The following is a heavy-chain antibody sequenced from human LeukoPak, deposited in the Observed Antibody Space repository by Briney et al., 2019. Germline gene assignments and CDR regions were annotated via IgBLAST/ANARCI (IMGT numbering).Heavy chain of an antibody. V-gene: IGHV3-23*01. CDR2: ISGSGGST. CDR1: GFTFSSYA. D-gene: IGHD5-18*01. CDR3: ARGEFAWIQGSYGLNV. J-gene: IGHJ6*02. Sequence: GGSLRLSCAASGFTFSSYAMSWVRQAPGKGLEWVSAISGSGGSTYYADSVKGRFTISRDNSKNTLYLQMNSLRAEDTAVYYCARGEFAWIQGSYGLNVWGQGTTVTVSS.